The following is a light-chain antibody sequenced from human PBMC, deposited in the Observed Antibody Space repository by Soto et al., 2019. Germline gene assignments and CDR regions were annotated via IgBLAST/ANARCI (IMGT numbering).Light chain of an antibody. CDR3: VQFSHFPRT. CDR1: QSLVYSDGNTY. Sequence: DIVMTQTPLSSPVTLGQPSSISCRSSQSLVYSDGNTYLSWLQQRPGQPPRLLIYQISNRFSGVPDRFSGSGAGKDCTLNISRVEAEDVGVYYCVQFSHFPRTFGQGNKVEIK. V-gene: IGKV2-24*01. J-gene: IGKJ1*01. CDR2: QIS.